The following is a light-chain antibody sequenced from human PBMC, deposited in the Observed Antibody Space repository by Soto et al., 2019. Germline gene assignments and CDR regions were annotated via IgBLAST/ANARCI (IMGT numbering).Light chain of an antibody. Sequence: QSVLTQPPSASGSPGQSVTIFCTGTSSDVGGYNYVSWYQQHPGKAPKPMIYEVSKRPSGVPDRFSGSKSGNTASLTVSGLQAEDEADYYCNSYAGSNHYVFGTGTKVTVL. CDR1: SSDVGGYNY. CDR3: NSYAGSNHYV. J-gene: IGLJ1*01. V-gene: IGLV2-8*01. CDR2: EVS.